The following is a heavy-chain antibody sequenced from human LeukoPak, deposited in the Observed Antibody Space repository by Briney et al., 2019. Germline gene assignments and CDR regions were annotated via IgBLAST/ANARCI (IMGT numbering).Heavy chain of an antibody. CDR2: ISYDGSNK. CDR1: GFTFSSHG. D-gene: IGHD3-10*01. V-gene: IGHV3-30*18. CDR3: AKDMTDYYGSGSPLDY. J-gene: IGHJ4*02. Sequence: GGSLRLSCAASGFTFSSHGMHWVRQAPGKGLEWVAVISYDGSNKYYADSVKGRFTISRDNSKNTLYLQMNSLRAEDTAVYYCAKDMTDYYGSGSPLDYWGQGTLVTVSS.